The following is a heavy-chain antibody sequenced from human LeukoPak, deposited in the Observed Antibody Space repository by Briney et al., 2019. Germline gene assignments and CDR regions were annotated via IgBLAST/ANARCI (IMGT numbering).Heavy chain of an antibody. D-gene: IGHD3-9*01. CDR3: ASASRYDILTGYPPIDY. J-gene: IGHJ4*02. CDR1: GYSISSGYY. Sequence: SETLSLTCTVSGYSISSGYYWGCIRQPPGKGLEWIGSIYHSGSTYYNPSLNSRVTISVNTSKNQFSLKLSSVTAADTAVYYCASASRYDILTGYPPIDYWGQGTLVTVS. V-gene: IGHV4-38-2*02. CDR2: IYHSGST.